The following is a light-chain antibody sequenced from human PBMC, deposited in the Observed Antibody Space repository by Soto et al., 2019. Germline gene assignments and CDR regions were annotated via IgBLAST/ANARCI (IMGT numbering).Light chain of an antibody. Sequence: QSALAQPASVSGSLGQSITISCTGNSSDVGAYEYVSWYQQHPGKVPKLLIYEVSDRPPGISDRFSGSKSGNTASLTISRLQSEDEADYYCNSYTAFNTRVFGTGTKLTVL. CDR1: SSDVGAYEY. J-gene: IGLJ1*01. CDR3: NSYTAFNTRV. V-gene: IGLV2-14*01. CDR2: EVS.